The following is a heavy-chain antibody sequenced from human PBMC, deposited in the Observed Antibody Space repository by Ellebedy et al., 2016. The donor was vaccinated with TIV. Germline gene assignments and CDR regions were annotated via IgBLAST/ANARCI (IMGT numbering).Heavy chain of an antibody. D-gene: IGHD2-15*01. CDR3: ARDTPIGAQNDY. CDR2: INPNSGDT. Sequence: ASVKVSCKASGYTFIGHYIHWVRQAPGQGLEWMGWINPNSGDTKYAQKFQGRVTMTSDKSISTAYMELSSLKSDDTAVYYCARDTPIGAQNDYWGQGTLVIVSS. J-gene: IGHJ4*02. V-gene: IGHV1-2*02. CDR1: GYTFIGHY.